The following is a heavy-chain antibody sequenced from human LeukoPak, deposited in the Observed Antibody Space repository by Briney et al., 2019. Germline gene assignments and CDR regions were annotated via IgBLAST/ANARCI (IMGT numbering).Heavy chain of an antibody. V-gene: IGHV3-21*01. J-gene: IGHJ3*02. Sequence: GGSLRLSCAASGFTFSSFSMNWVRQAPGKGLEWVSSISSSSTYIYYADSVKGRFTISRDNAKNSLYLQMNSLTAEDAAVYYCAREAWLAFDMWGQGTMVTVSS. D-gene: IGHD3-10*01. CDR2: ISSSSTYI. CDR1: GFTFSSFS. CDR3: AREAWLAFDM.